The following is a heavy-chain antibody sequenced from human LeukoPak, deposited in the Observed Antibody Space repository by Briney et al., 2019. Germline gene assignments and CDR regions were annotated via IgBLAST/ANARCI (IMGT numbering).Heavy chain of an antibody. CDR2: INFIGRT. CDR3: ARLTKGRYFDYIFAF. J-gene: IGHJ4*02. V-gene: IGHV4-39*01. CDR1: GFSVSDPLSY. D-gene: IGHD3-9*01. Sequence: PSETLSLTCTVSGFSVSDPLSYWGWVRQPPGKGLEWIAEINFIGRTSYNSSLNSRVTMSVDTSKNQISLKMTSLTAADTAVYFCARLTKGRYFDYIFAFWGQGVLVTVSS.